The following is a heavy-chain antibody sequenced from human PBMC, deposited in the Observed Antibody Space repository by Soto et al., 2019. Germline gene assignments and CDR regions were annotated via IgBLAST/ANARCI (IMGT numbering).Heavy chain of an antibody. Sequence: QVQLVESGGGVVQPGTSLRLSCAASGSTFSNYGMHWLRQALGKGLEWVAVVWYDGTTKFYPDSVKGRFTISRDNSNNTLYLQMNSLRVEDTAVYYCATVDNYYGSVFWGQGTLVTVSS. CDR3: ATVDNYYGSVF. D-gene: IGHD3-10*01. V-gene: IGHV3-33*01. CDR2: VWYDGTTK. CDR1: GSTFSNYG. J-gene: IGHJ4*02.